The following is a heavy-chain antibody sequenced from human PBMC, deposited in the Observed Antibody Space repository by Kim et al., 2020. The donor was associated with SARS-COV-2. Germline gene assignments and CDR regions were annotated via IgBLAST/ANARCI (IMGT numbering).Heavy chain of an antibody. V-gene: IGHV3-21*01. CDR1: GFTFSSYS. CDR3: ARGRFGDWFDP. D-gene: IGHD3-16*01. CDR2: ISSSSSYI. Sequence: GGSLRLSCAASGFTFSSYSMNWVRQAPGKGLEWVSSISSSSSYIYYADSVKGRFTISRDNAKNSLYLQMNSLRAEDTAVYYCARGRFGDWFDPWGQGTLVTVSS. J-gene: IGHJ5*02.